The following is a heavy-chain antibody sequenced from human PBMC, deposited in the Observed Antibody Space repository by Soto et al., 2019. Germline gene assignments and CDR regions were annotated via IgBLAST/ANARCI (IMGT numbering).Heavy chain of an antibody. CDR3: GRGTRYSFPPSDYLEK. Sequence: ASEKVSCKVSGCTFSAYTISWVRQAPGQGLQWMAGITPILRETTYAQNFQGRVLITADISATTAYMQLSDLAPEDTAMYYCGRGTRYSFPPSDYLEKWRQGTRVVVYS. CDR1: GCTFSAYT. CDR2: ITPILRET. V-gene: IGHV1-69*06. D-gene: IGHD5-18*01. J-gene: IGHJ4*01.